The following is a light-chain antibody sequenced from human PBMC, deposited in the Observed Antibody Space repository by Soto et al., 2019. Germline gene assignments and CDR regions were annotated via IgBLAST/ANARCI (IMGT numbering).Light chain of an antibody. CDR1: RSDVGSSNT. CDR2: EGT. CDR3: CSKGGSSTYV. Sequence: QSALTQPASVSGSPGQSITISCTGTRSDVGSSNTVSWYQHNPGQAPRLIIYEGTERPSGISDRFSGSKSGNTAALTISGVEAEGEAEYCCCSKGGSSTYVLGAGTKVTVL. V-gene: IGLV2-23*01. J-gene: IGLJ1*01.